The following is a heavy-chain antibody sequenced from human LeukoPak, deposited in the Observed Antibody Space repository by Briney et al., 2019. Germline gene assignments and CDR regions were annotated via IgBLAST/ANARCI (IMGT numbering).Heavy chain of an antibody. Sequence: SETLSLTCAVYGWSFSGYYWSWIRQPPGKGLEWIGEINHSGSTNYNPSLKSRVTISVDTSKNQFSLKLSSVTAADTAVYYCARASYVWGSYRQPTLRYYFDYWGQGTLVTVSS. J-gene: IGHJ4*02. D-gene: IGHD3-16*02. V-gene: IGHV4-34*01. CDR2: INHSGST. CDR1: GWSFSGYY. CDR3: ARASYVWGSYRQPTLRYYFDY.